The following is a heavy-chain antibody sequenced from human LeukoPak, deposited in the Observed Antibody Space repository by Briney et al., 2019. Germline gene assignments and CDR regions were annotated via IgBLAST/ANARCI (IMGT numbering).Heavy chain of an antibody. Sequence: PSETLSLTCAVYGGSFSGNVWSWVRQPPGKGLEWIGEINHRGNNNYNPSLKRRFTTSVDTYTIQFSLRLRYVTAADTAVYYCARVPEAVGINYFDSWGKGTQVTVSS. J-gene: IGHJ4*02. D-gene: IGHD1-26*01. CDR1: GGSFSGNV. V-gene: IGHV4-34*01. CDR2: INHRGNN. CDR3: ARVPEAVGINYFDS.